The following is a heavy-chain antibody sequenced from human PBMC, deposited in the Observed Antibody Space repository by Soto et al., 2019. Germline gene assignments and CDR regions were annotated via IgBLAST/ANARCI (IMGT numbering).Heavy chain of an antibody. Sequence: KPSETLSLTCTVSGGSISSYYWSWIRQPPGKGLEWIGYIYYSGSTNYNPSLKSRVTISVDTSKNQFSLKLSSVTAADTAVYYCARAVWGSYSSRRLYFDYWGQGTLVTVSS. V-gene: IGHV4-59*01. CDR2: IYYSGST. CDR3: ARAVWGSYSSRRLYFDY. D-gene: IGHD3-16*02. CDR1: GGSISSYY. J-gene: IGHJ4*02.